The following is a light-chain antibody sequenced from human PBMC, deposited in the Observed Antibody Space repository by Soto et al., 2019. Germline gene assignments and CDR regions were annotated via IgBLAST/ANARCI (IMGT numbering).Light chain of an antibody. CDR1: QSVSSY. CDR3: QQRSNWALT. Sequence: EIVLTQSPGTLSLSPGERATLSCGASQSVSSYLAWYQQKPGQAPRLLIYDASNRATGIPARFSGSGSGTDFTLTISSLEPEDFAVYYCQQRSNWALTFGGGTKVDIK. V-gene: IGKV3-11*01. J-gene: IGKJ4*01. CDR2: DAS.